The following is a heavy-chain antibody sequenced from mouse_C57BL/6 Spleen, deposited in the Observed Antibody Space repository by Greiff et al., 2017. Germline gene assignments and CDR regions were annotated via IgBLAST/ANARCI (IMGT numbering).Heavy chain of an antibody. CDR3: ARGDSPYAMDY. J-gene: IGHJ4*01. CDR1: GFTFSSYA. CDR2: ISDGGSYT. D-gene: IGHD2-12*01. V-gene: IGHV5-4*03. Sequence: EVMLVESGGGLVKPGGSLKLSCAASGFTFSSYAMSWVRQTPEKRLEWVATISDGGSYTYYPDNVKGRFTISRDNAKNNLYLQMSHLKSEDTAMYYCARGDSPYAMDYWGQGTSVTVSS.